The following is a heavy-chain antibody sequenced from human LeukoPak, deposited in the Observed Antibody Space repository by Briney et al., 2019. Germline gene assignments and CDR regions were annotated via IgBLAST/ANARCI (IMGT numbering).Heavy chain of an antibody. Sequence: GGSLRLSCAGSGFTFSSYTMAWVRQAPGKGLEWVSGISDSGSTAYYADSVKGRFTISRDNSKNTLYLQMNSLRVEDTAIYYCATSLNWANDYWGQGTLVTVSS. CDR1: GFTFSSYT. CDR2: ISDSGSTA. V-gene: IGHV3-23*01. CDR3: ATSLNWANDY. J-gene: IGHJ4*02. D-gene: IGHD7-27*01.